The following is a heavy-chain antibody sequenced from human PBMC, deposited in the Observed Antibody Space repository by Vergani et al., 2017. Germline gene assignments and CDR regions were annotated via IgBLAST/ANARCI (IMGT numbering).Heavy chain of an antibody. CDR2: IYTSGST. J-gene: IGHJ3*02. D-gene: IGHD2-2*01. CDR1: GGSISSGSYY. CDR3: AMIGYCSSTNCYASFDI. V-gene: IGHV4-61*02. Sequence: QVQLQESGPGLVKPSQTLSLTCTVSGGSISSGSYYWSWIRQPAGKGLEWIGRIYTSGSTNYNPSLKSRVTISVDTAKNQFSLKLSSVTAADPAVYYCAMIGYCSSTNCYASFDIWGQGAMVTVSS.